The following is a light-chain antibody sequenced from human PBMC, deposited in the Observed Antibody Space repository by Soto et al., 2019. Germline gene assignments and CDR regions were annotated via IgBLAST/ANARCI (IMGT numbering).Light chain of an antibody. CDR3: QRYNDWPLT. CDR2: NAV. CDR1: QGIGVT. Sequence: EIVITQSPATLSVSPGERATLSCRASQGIGVTLAWYQQKPGQTPRLLIYNAVTRATGVPARFSGSGSGTDLTLTINSLQSEDFAVYYCQRYNDWPLTFGGGTKVDIK. V-gene: IGKV3-15*01. J-gene: IGKJ4*01.